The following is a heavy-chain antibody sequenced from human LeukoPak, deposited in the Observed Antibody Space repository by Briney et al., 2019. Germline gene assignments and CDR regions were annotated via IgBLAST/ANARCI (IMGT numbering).Heavy chain of an antibody. CDR3: ARDRDDILTGYYFFDY. CDR1: GFTFSSYS. CDR2: ISSSSSTI. Sequence: PGGSLRLSCAASGFTFSSYSMNWVRQAPGKGLEWVSYISSSSSTIYYADSVKGRFTTSRDNAKNSLYLQMNSLRAEDTAVYYCARDRDDILTGYYFFDYWGQGTLVTVSS. V-gene: IGHV3-48*04. D-gene: IGHD3-9*01. J-gene: IGHJ4*02.